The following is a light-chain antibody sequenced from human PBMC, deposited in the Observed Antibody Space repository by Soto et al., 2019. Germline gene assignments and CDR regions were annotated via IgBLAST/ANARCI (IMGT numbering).Light chain of an antibody. V-gene: IGKV3-11*01. CDR2: DAS. CDR3: QQRANWPRT. CDR1: QSVSSY. Sequence: EIVLTQSPSTLSLSPGERATLSCRASQSVSSYLAWYQQKPGQPPRLLIYDASDRAPGIPARFSGSGSATDFTLTISSLEPEDFAIYYCQQRANWPRTFGQGTKVDIK. J-gene: IGKJ1*01.